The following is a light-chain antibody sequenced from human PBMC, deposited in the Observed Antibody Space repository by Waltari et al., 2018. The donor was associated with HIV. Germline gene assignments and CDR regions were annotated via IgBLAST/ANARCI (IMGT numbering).Light chain of an antibody. CDR3: SSYTIRSTLE. V-gene: IGLV2-14*03. CDR1: SSDVGGYNY. CDR2: DVS. Sequence: QSALTPPASVSGSPGQSITISCTGSSSDVGGYNYVSWYQQHPGEAPKLIIYDVSNRPSGVSNRFSGSKSGNTASLTISGLLAEDEADYYCSSYTIRSTLEFGGGTKLTVL. J-gene: IGLJ2*01.